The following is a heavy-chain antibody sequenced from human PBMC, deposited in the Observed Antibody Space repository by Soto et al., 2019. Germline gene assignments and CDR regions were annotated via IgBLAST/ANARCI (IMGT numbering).Heavy chain of an antibody. D-gene: IGHD6-19*01. V-gene: IGHV6-1*01. CDR3: ARVFHIGSGRHPYYYYGMDV. J-gene: IGHJ6*02. CDR2: TYYRSKWYN. Sequence: QSQTLSLTCAISGDSVSSNSAAWNWIRQSPSRGLEWLGRTYYRSKWYNDYAVSVKSRITINPDTSKNQFSLQLNSVTPEDTAVYYCARVFHIGSGRHPYYYYGMDVWGQGTTVTVSS. CDR1: GDSVSSNSAA.